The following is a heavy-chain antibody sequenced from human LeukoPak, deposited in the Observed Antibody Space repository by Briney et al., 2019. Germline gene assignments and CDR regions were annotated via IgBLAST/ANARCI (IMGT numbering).Heavy chain of an antibody. CDR3: ARVVPGYDILTGPTGFDWFDP. CDR2: IIPIFGTA. Sequence: ASVKVSCKASGGTFSSYAISWVPQAPGQGLEWMGGIIPIFGTANYAQKFQGRVTITADESTSTAYMELSSLRSEDTAVYYCARVVPGYDILTGPTGFDWFDPWGQGTLVTVSS. CDR1: GGTFSSYA. D-gene: IGHD3-9*01. V-gene: IGHV1-69*13. J-gene: IGHJ5*02.